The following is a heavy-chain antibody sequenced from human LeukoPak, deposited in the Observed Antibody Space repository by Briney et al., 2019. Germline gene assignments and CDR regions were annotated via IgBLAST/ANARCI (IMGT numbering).Heavy chain of an antibody. V-gene: IGHV4-59*08. CDR2: IYYSGST. Sequence: SETLSLTCTVSGSSISSHYWTWIRQPPGKGLEWIGYIYYSGSTKYNPSLKSRVTISVDTSKNQFTLKLSSVTAADTAVYYCARQLYSSGWYDWLDPWGQGTLVTVSS. D-gene: IGHD6-19*01. J-gene: IGHJ5*02. CDR1: GSSISSHY. CDR3: ARQLYSSGWYDWLDP.